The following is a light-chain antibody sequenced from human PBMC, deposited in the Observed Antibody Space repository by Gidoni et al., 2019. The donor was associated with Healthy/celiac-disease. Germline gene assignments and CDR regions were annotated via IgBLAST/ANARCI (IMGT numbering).Light chain of an antibody. CDR3: QSYDSSLSGSEV. CDR1: SSHIGAGYD. V-gene: IGLV1-40*01. CDR2: GNS. Sequence: QSVLTQPPSVSGAPGQRVTISCTGSSSHIGAGYDVHWYQQRPGTAPKLLIYGNSNRPSGVPDRFSGSKSGTSASLAITGLQAEDEADYYCQSYDSSLSGSEVFGGGTKLTVL. J-gene: IGLJ2*01.